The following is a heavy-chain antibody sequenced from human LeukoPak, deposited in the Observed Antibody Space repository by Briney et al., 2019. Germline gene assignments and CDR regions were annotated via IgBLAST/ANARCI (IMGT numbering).Heavy chain of an antibody. CDR3: AREESSSWTPWTGGAFDI. CDR1: GFTVSSNY. Sequence: GGSLRLSCAASGFTVSSNYMSWVRQAPGKGLEWVSVIYSGGSTYYADSVKGRFTISRDNSKNTLYLQMNSLRAEDTAVYYCAREESSSWTPWTGGAFDIWGQGTMVAVSS. D-gene: IGHD6-13*01. V-gene: IGHV3-53*01. CDR2: IYSGGST. J-gene: IGHJ3*02.